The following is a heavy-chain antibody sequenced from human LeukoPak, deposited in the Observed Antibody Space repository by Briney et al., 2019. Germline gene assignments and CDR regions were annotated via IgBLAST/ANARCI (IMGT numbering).Heavy chain of an antibody. CDR1: GFTFDDYA. J-gene: IGHJ6*04. Sequence: GGSLRLSWAASGFTFDDYAMHWVRQAPVKGLEWVSLISWDGDNTYYADSVRGRFTISRDNSKKSLYLQMDSLRAEDTALYYCAKDLDVAGTINYYYYGMDVWGKGTTVTVSS. CDR2: ISWDGDNT. CDR3: AKDLDVAGTINYYYYGMDV. D-gene: IGHD6-19*01. V-gene: IGHV3-43D*04.